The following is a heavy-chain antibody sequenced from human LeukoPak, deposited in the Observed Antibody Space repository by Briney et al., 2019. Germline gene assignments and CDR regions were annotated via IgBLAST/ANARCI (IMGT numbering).Heavy chain of an antibody. Sequence: GGSLRLSCAASGFTFSNFAMSWVRQAPGKGLEWVSGIGGSGVTTYYADSVRGRFTVSRDMSKSTVYLQMNGLRAEDTAVYYCAKSKKVGVVKISPLDYWGQGILVAVSS. J-gene: IGHJ4*02. CDR1: GFTFSNFA. V-gene: IGHV3-23*01. D-gene: IGHD2-15*01. CDR3: AKSKKVGVVKISPLDY. CDR2: IGGSGVTT.